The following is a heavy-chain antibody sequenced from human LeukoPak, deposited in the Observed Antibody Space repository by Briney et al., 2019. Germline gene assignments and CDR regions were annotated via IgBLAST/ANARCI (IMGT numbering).Heavy chain of an antibody. J-gene: IGHJ5*02. V-gene: IGHV3-30*03. CDR3: ARDGRSESYYDL. Sequence: GGSLRLSCAASGFTFSSYGMHWVRQAPGKGLEWVAVISYDGSNKYYADSVKGRFTISRDNSKNTLYLQMSSLRAEDTAVYYCARDGRSESYYDLWGQGTLVTVSS. CDR2: ISYDGSNK. CDR1: GFTFSSYG. D-gene: IGHD1-26*01.